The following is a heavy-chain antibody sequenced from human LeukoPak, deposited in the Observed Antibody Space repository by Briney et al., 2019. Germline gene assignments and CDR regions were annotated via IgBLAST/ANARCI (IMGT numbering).Heavy chain of an antibody. CDR2: MYYTGNT. CDR3: ARHPRDLVLPVYADYFDY. J-gene: IGHJ4*01. Sequence: PSETLSLTCTVSGGSITSTDYYWGWVRQSPGKGLEWIASMYYTGNTYYNPSLKSRVTISVDASKNQFSLKLSSVTAADTAVYFCARHPRDLVLPVYADYFDYWGHGALVTVSS. D-gene: IGHD2-8*02. V-gene: IGHV4-39*01. CDR1: GGSITSTDYY.